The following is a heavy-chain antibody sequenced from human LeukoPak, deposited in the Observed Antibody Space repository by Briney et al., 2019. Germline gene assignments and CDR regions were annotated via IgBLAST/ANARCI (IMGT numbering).Heavy chain of an antibody. D-gene: IGHD1-1*01. CDR2: IYSGGST. Sequence: GGSLRLSCAASGFTVSNNYMSWVRQAPGKGLEWVSVIYSGGSTYYADSVKGRFTISRDNSKNTLYLQMNSLRAEDTAVYYCTKTGNPATGDYWGRGTLVTVSS. CDR3: TKTGNPATGDY. J-gene: IGHJ4*02. CDR1: GFTVSNNY. V-gene: IGHV3-53*01.